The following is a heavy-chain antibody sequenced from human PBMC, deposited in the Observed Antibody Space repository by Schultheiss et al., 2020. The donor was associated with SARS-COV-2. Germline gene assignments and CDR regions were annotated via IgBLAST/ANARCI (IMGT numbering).Heavy chain of an antibody. CDR2: LYTSGDT. D-gene: IGHD3-22*01. Sequence: GSLRLSCTVSGDSVGRSYWSWIRQPPGQGLEWIGNLYTSGDTNYNPSLKSRVTISVDTSKNQFSLQLNSVTPEDTAVYYCARDHYYDSSGYYYYYYGMDVWGQGTTVTVSS. CDR3: ARDHYYDSSGYYYYYYGMDV. V-gene: IGHV4-4*08. J-gene: IGHJ6*02. CDR1: GDSVGRSY.